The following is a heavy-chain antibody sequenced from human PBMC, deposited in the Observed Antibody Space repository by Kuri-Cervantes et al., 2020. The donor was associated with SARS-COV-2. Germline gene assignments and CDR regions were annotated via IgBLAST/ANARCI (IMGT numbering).Heavy chain of an antibody. Sequence: GESLKISCAASGFTFSSYWMSWVRQAPGKGLEWVANIKQDGSEKYYVDSVKGRFTISRDNAKNSLYLQMNSLKASDTAMYYCARRSEYSSTLFDYWGQGTLVTVSS. CDR2: IKQDGSEK. J-gene: IGHJ4*02. CDR1: GFTFSSYW. CDR3: ARRSEYSSTLFDY. D-gene: IGHD6-6*01. V-gene: IGHV3-7*03.